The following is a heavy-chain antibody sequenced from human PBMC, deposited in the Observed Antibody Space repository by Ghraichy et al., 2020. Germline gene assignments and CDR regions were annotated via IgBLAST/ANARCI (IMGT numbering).Heavy chain of an antibody. J-gene: IGHJ5*02. Sequence: SETLSLTCTVSGGSISSSSYYWGWIRQPPGKGLEWIGSIYYSGSTYYNPSLQSRVTISLDTSKNQFSLKLSSVTAADTAVYYCARHVDIVVVVAAHNWFDPWGQGTLVTVSS. V-gene: IGHV4-39*01. D-gene: IGHD2-15*01. CDR1: GGSISSSSYY. CDR2: IYYSGST. CDR3: ARHVDIVVVVAAHNWFDP.